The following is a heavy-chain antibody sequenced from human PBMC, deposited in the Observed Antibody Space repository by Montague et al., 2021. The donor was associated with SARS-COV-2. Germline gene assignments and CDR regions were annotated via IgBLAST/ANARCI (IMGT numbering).Heavy chain of an antibody. D-gene: IGHD3-3*01. CDR1: GGSFSTYY. CDR3: ARDQTALEWIWYGMDV. CDR2: IDHSGNI. V-gene: IGHV4-34*01. Sequence: SKTLSLTCAVYGGSFSTYYWAWIRQSPGKGLEWIGNIDHSGNINXNPSLKSRVSISVDTSSSQFSLCLTSVTAADAAVYYCARDQTALEWIWYGMDVWGPGTTVTVSS. J-gene: IGHJ6*02.